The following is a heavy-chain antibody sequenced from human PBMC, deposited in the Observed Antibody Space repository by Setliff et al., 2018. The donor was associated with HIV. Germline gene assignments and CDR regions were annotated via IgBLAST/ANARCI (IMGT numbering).Heavy chain of an antibody. J-gene: IGHJ4*02. D-gene: IGHD6-13*01. CDR3: AREECTSWPRVHY. Sequence: PSETLSLTCAVYGGSFSAYYWSWIRQPPGKGLEWIGEINHSGSANYNQSLKTRVTISIDTSKNQFSLELTSLIAADTAVYYCAREECTSWPRVHYWGQGALVTVSS. V-gene: IGHV4-34*01. CDR1: GGSFSAYY. CDR2: INHSGSA.